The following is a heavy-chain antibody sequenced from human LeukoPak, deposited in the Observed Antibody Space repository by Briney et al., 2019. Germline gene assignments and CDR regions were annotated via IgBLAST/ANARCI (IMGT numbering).Heavy chain of an antibody. CDR3: ARGTDYYGSGSYYYYGMDV. J-gene: IGHJ6*02. V-gene: IGHV1-69*13. D-gene: IGHD3-10*01. CDR1: GGTFSSYA. CDR2: IIPIFGTA. Sequence: SVKLSCKASGGTFSSYAISWVRQAPGQGLEWMGGIIPIFGTANYAQKFQGRVTITADESTSTAYMELSSLRSEDTAVYYCARGTDYYGSGSYYYYGMDVWGQGTTVTVSS.